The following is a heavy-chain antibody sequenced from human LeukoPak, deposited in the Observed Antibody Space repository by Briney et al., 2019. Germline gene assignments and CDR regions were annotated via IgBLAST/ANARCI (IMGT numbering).Heavy chain of an antibody. V-gene: IGHV5-51*01. Sequence: GESLKISCKGSGYSFTSYWIGWVRQMPGKGLEWMGIIYPGDSDTRYSPSFQGQVTISADKSISTAYLQWSSLKASDTAMCYCARLGPYDSSGYYFSSWFDPWGQGTLVTVSS. J-gene: IGHJ5*02. CDR3: ARLGPYDSSGYYFSSWFDP. D-gene: IGHD3-22*01. CDR2: IYPGDSDT. CDR1: GYSFTSYW.